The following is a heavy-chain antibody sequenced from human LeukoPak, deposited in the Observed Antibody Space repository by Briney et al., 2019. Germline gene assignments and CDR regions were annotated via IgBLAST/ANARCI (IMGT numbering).Heavy chain of an antibody. V-gene: IGHV3-7*01. J-gene: IGHJ4*02. CDR1: GFTFSSYG. CDR2: IKQDGSKK. Sequence: PGGSLRLSCAASGFTFSSYGMSWVRQAPGKGLEWVANIKQDGSKKKYADSVKGRFTISRDNTKNSLYLQMNSLRAEDMDIYYCARYSASWYSWSVMYFDHWGQGTLVTVSS. D-gene: IGHD6-13*01. CDR3: ARYSASWYSWSVMYFDH.